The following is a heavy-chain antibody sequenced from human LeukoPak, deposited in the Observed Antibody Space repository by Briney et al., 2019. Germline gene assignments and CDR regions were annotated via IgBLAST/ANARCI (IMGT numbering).Heavy chain of an antibody. CDR3: AKEMITFGGVIANDY. V-gene: IGHV3-30*18. CDR2: ISYDGSNK. D-gene: IGHD3-16*02. CDR1: GFTFSSYG. Sequence: GRSLRLSCAASGFTFSSYGMHWVRQAPGKGLEWVAVISYDGSNKYYADSVKGRFTISRDNSKNTLYLQMNSLRAEDTAVYYCAKEMITFGGVIANDYWGQGTLVTVSS. J-gene: IGHJ4*02.